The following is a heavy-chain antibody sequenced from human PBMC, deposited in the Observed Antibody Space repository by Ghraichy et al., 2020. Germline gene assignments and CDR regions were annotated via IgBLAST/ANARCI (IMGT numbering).Heavy chain of an antibody. J-gene: IGHJ4*02. CDR1: GYTLTELS. V-gene: IGHV1-24*01. CDR2: FDPKHGET. Sequence: ASVKVSCKVSGYTLTELSMHWVRQAPGKGLEWMGGFDPKHGETSYAQNLQGRIIMTEDTSTDTAYMELSSLRSEDTAVYYCATDRLLDSGDDLTAVAWGQGTLVTVSS. CDR3: ATDRLLDSGDDLTAVA. D-gene: IGHD5-12*01.